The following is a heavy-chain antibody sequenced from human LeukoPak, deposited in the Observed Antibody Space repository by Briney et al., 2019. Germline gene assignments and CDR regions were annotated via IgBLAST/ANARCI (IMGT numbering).Heavy chain of an antibody. CDR3: ARLFSPYCSSTSCYSAYYYYCYMDV. Sequence: GSLRLSCAASGFTFSSYWMSWVRQAPGKGLEWVANIKQDGSEKYYVDSVKGRFTISRDNAKNSLYLQMNSLRAEDTALYYCARLFSPYCSSTSCYSAYYYYCYMDVWGKGATVTVSS. D-gene: IGHD2-2*01. V-gene: IGHV3-7*01. CDR2: IKQDGSEK. J-gene: IGHJ6*03. CDR1: GFTFSSYW.